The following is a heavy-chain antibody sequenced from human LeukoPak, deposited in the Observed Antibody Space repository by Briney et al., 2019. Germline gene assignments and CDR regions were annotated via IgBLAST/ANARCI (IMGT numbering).Heavy chain of an antibody. CDR2: IDISGTST. CDR3: AAAYIGLDQFYYGMDV. J-gene: IGHJ6*02. V-gene: IGHV3-23*05. CDR1: GFTFSSYA. D-gene: IGHD3-16*01. Sequence: PGGSLRLSCAASGFTFSSYAMSWVRQAPGKGLEWVSAIDISGTSTYYADSVRGRFTISKDTSKNTLYLQLNSLRAEDTAIYYCAAAYIGLDQFYYGMDVWGQGTTVTVSS.